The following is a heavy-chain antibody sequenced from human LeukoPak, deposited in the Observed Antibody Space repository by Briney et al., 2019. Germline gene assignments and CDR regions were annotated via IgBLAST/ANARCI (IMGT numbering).Heavy chain of an antibody. V-gene: IGHV3-11*04. CDR1: GFTFSDYY. D-gene: IGHD3-22*01. CDR2: ISSSGSNI. J-gene: IGHJ4*02. CDR3: ARDDGDSSGYYYGH. Sequence: GGSLRLSCAASGFTFSDYYMSWIRQAPGKGLEWVSYISSSGSNIYYSDSVKGRFTISRDQAKNSPYLQMNSLRAEDTAVYYCARDDGDSSGYYYGHWGQGTLVTVSS.